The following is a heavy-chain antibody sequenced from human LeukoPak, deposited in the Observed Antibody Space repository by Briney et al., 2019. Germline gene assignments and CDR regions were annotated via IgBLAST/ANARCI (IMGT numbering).Heavy chain of an antibody. CDR1: GGSFSGYY. CDR2: INHSGST. Sequence: PSETLSLTCAVYGGSFSGYYWSWIRQPPGKGLEWIGEINHSGSTNYNPSLKSRVTISVDTSKNQFSLKLSSVTAADTAVYYCARRRGYSYGPKIFDYWGQGTLVTVSS. D-gene: IGHD5-18*01. CDR3: ARRRGYSYGPKIFDY. V-gene: IGHV4-34*01. J-gene: IGHJ4*02.